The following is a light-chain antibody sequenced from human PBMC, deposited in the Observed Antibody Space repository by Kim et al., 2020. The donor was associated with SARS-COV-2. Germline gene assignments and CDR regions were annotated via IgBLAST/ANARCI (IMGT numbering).Light chain of an antibody. CDR1: SSDVGGYNY. J-gene: IGLJ1*01. CDR2: DDS. CDR3: SSYAGSNNYV. V-gene: IGLV2-8*01. Sequence: GQTLTISCTGTSSDVGGYNYVCWYQQHPGNATKLMIYDDSKWPSGVPDRFSGSKSGNAASMTVAGLQAEDEADYYCSSYAGSNNYVFGTGTKVTVL.